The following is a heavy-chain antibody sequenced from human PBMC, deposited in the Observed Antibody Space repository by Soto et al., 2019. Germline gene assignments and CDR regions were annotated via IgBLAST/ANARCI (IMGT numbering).Heavy chain of an antibody. D-gene: IGHD4-4*01. Sequence: PXVSLSLSCSASGFTFSSYAMHWVRQAPGKGLEYVSAISSNGGSTYYADSVKGRFTISRDNSKNTLYLQMSSLRAEDTAVYYCVKEELYSNYWHYYYGMDVWGQGTTVTVSS. CDR2: ISSNGGST. J-gene: IGHJ6*02. CDR1: GFTFSSYA. CDR3: VKEELYSNYWHYYYGMDV. V-gene: IGHV3-64D*06.